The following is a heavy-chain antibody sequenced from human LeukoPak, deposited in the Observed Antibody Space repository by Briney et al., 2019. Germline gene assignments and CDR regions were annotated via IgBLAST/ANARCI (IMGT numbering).Heavy chain of an antibody. Sequence: SQTLSLTCTVSGGSISSGGYYWSWLRQHPGQGLEWIGYIYYSGSTYYNPSLKSRVTISVDTSKNQFSLKLSSVTAADTAVYYCARYYYDSSGSKYYYYYYGMDVWGQGTTVTVSS. J-gene: IGHJ6*02. V-gene: IGHV4-31*03. CDR1: GGSISSGGYY. D-gene: IGHD3-22*01. CDR2: IYYSGST. CDR3: ARYYYDSSGSKYYYYYYGMDV.